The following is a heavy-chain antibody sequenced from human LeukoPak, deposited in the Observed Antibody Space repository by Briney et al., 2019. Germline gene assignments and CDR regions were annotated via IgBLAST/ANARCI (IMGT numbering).Heavy chain of an antibody. CDR3: ARGLNRNDYGDYGY. Sequence: SETLSLTCALYGGSFGDYHWSWIRQPPGKGLEWIGEINQRGVTTYNSFLKSRVILSVDTSKRQFSLKLSSVTAADTAVYYCARGLNRNDYGDYGYWGQGTLVTVSS. J-gene: IGHJ4*02. V-gene: IGHV4-34*01. CDR1: GGSFGDYH. CDR2: INQRGVT. D-gene: IGHD4-17*01.